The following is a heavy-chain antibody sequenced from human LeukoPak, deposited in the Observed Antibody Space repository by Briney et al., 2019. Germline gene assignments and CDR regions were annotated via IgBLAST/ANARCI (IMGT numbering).Heavy chain of an antibody. Sequence: SETLSLTCAVYGGSFSGYYWSWIRQPPGKGLEWIGEINHSGSTNYNPSLKSRVTISVDTSKNQFSLKLSSVTAADTAVYYCVRSQSVLWGSYRYSPTTPFDYWGQGTLVTVSS. D-gene: IGHD3-16*02. J-gene: IGHJ4*02. CDR2: INHSGST. CDR3: VRSQSVLWGSYRYSPTTPFDY. CDR1: GGSFSGYY. V-gene: IGHV4-34*01.